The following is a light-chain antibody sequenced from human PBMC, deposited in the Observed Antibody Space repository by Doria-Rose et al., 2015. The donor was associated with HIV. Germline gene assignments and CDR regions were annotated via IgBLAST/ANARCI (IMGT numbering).Light chain of an antibody. J-gene: IGKJ1*01. CDR1: QDINNY. V-gene: IGKV1-27*01. CDR3: QKSNTAPRT. Sequence: DIQVTQSPSSLSASVGDTVTITCRASQDINNYLAWYQQKRCDPPKLLIYSASTLHSGVQSRFRGSGSGTEFALTITRLQPDDFATYFCQKSNTAPRTFGQGTRVEIK. CDR2: SAS.